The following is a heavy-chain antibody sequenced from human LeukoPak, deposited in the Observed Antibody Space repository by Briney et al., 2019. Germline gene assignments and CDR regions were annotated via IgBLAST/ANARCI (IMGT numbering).Heavy chain of an antibody. CDR2: INPNSGGT. Sequence: GASVKVSCKASGYTFTGYYMHWVRQAPGQGLEWMGWINPNSGGTNYAQKFQGRVTMTRDTSISTAYMELSRLRSDDTAVYYCASSSPGPDPYYYYYMDVWGKGTTVTISS. CDR1: GYTFTGYY. CDR3: ASSSPGPDPYYYYYMDV. V-gene: IGHV1-2*02. J-gene: IGHJ6*03.